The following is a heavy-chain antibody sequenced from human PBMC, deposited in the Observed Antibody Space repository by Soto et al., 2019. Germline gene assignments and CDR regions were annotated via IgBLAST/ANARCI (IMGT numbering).Heavy chain of an antibody. CDR2: IIPIFGTA. J-gene: IGHJ6*04. CDR1: GGTFSSYA. D-gene: IGHD1-1*01. Sequence: SVKVSCKASGGTFSSYAISWVRQAPGQGLEWMGGIIPIFGTANYAQKFQGRVTITADKSTSTAYMELSSLRSEDTAVYYCARGSRLNLRPMGYSSVMKVGGKGTRVT. CDR3: ARGSRLNLRPMGYSSVMKV. V-gene: IGHV1-69*06.